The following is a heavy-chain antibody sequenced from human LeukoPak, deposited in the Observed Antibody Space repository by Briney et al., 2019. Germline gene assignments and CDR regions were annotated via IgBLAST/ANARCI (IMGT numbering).Heavy chain of an antibody. V-gene: IGHV1-69*05. J-gene: IGHJ3*02. CDR1: EGTFSSYA. CDR2: IIPIFGTA. Sequence: ASVKVSCKASEGTFSSYAISWVRQAPGQGLEWMGGIIPIFGTANYAQKFQGRVTITTDESTSTAYMELSSLRSEDTAVYYCASRSGSPYRTMIVVGYDAFDIWGQGTMVTVSS. CDR3: ASRSGSPYRTMIVVGYDAFDI. D-gene: IGHD3-22*01.